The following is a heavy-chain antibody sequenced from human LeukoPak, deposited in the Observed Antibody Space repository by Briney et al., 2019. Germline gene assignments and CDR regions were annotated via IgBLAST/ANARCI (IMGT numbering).Heavy chain of an antibody. V-gene: IGHV3-30*04. Sequence: PGGSLRLSCAASGFTFSSYAMHWVRQAPGKGLEWVAVISYDGSNKYYADSVKGRFTISRDNSKNTLYLQMNSLRAEDTAVYYCAVISGTSITIDYWGQGTLVTVSS. CDR1: GFTFSSYA. D-gene: IGHD2-2*01. J-gene: IGHJ4*02. CDR3: AVISGTSITIDY. CDR2: ISYDGSNK.